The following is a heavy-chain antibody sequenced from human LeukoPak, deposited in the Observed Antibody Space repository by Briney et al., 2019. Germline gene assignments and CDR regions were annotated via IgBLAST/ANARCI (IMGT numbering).Heavy chain of an antibody. CDR1: GYTFTDYY. V-gene: IGHV1-2*02. CDR2: INPNSGDT. D-gene: IGHD3-9*01. CDR3: ARSDYDIGFDP. J-gene: IGHJ5*02. Sequence: ASVKVSCKASGYTFTDYYLHWVRQAPGQGLEWMGWINPNSGDTDYAQKFQGRVTMTRDTSISTAYMELSRLRYDDTAVYYCARSDYDIGFDPWGQGTLVTVSS.